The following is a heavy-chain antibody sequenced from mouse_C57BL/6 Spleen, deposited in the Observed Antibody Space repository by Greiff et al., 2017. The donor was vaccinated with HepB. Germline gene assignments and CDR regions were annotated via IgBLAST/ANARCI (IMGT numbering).Heavy chain of an antibody. V-gene: IGHV1-22*01. CDR1: GYTFTDYN. CDR3: ARKGYYGNYVWFAY. J-gene: IGHJ3*01. CDR2: INPNNGGT. Sequence: VQLQQSGPELVKPGASVKMSCKASGYTFTDYNMHWVKQSHGKSLEWIGYINPNNGGTSYNQKFKGKATLTVNKSSSTAYMELRSLTSEDSAVYYCARKGYYGNYVWFAYWGQGTLVTVSA. D-gene: IGHD2-1*01.